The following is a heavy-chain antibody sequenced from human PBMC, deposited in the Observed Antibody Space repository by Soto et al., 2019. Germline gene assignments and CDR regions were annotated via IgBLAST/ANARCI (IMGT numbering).Heavy chain of an antibody. D-gene: IGHD6-13*01. CDR2: INSDGSST. Sequence: EVQLVESGGGLVQPGGSLRLSCTASGFTFSSDWMHWVRQAPGKGLVWVSRINSDGSSTSYADSVKGRFTISRDNAKNTLYLQMNSLRAEDTAVYYCAREDSSSRYFDYWGQGTLVTVSS. V-gene: IGHV3-74*01. J-gene: IGHJ4*02. CDR3: AREDSSSRYFDY. CDR1: GFTFSSDW.